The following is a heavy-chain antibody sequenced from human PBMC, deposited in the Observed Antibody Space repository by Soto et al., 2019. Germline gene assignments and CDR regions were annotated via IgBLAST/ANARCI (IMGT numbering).Heavy chain of an antibody. J-gene: IGHJ4*02. CDR1: GYTFTSYG. D-gene: IGHD3-22*01. V-gene: IGHV1-18*01. Sequence: ASVKDSCQASGYTFTSYGLSWVRQAPGQGLEWMGWISAYNGNTNYAQKLQGRFTMTTDTSTSTAYMELRSLRSDDTAVYYCARDAYSDSSGYYYYWGQGTLVTVSS. CDR2: ISAYNGNT. CDR3: ARDAYSDSSGYYYY.